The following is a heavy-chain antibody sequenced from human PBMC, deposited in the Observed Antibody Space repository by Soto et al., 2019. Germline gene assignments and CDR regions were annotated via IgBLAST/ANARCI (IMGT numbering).Heavy chain of an antibody. CDR1: GFTFSSYS. V-gene: IGHV3-48*01. J-gene: IGHJ4*02. D-gene: IGHD5-18*01. CDR2: IRSSSSTI. CDR3: ARDYSSYGTFDY. Sequence: EVQLVESGGGLVQPGGSLRLSCAASGFTFSSYSMNWVRQAPGKGLERVSYIRSSSSTIYYADSVKGRFTISRDNAKNSLYLQMNSLRAADTAVYYWARDYSSYGTFDYWGQGTLVTVSS.